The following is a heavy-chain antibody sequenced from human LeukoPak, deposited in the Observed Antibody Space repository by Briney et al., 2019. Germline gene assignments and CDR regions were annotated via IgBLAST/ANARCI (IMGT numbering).Heavy chain of an antibody. CDR2: INPSGGSR. J-gene: IGHJ4*02. CDR1: GYTFTSYH. D-gene: IGHD6-13*01. Sequence: VASVTVSCKASGYTFTSYHMHWVRQAPGQGVEIMGIINPSGGSRTYAQKFQGRVTMTRDTSTSTVYMELSSLRSEDTAVYYCAKLAAAGTAHYYFDYWGQGTLVTVSS. CDR3: AKLAAAGTAHYYFDY. V-gene: IGHV1-46*01.